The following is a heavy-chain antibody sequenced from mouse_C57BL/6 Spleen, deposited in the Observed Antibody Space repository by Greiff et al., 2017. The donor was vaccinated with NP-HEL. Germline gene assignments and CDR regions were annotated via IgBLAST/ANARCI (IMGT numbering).Heavy chain of an antibody. J-gene: IGHJ1*03. Sequence: EVMLVESGEGLVKPGGSLKLSCAASGFTFSGYAMSWVRQTPEKRLEWVAYISSGGDYIYYADTVKGRFTISRDNARNTLYLQMSSLKSEDTAMYYCTRDGIDYYGSSWYFDVWGTGTTVTVSS. CDR1: GFTFSGYA. CDR2: ISSGGDYI. CDR3: TRDGIDYYGSSWYFDV. V-gene: IGHV5-9-1*02. D-gene: IGHD1-1*01.